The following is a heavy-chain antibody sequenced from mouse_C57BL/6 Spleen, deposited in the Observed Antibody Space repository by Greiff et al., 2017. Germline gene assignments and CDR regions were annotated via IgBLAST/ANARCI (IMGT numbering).Heavy chain of an antibody. V-gene: IGHV5-17*01. CDR2: ISSGSIYI. D-gene: IGHD1-1*01. CDR3: ARDGSRDWYFDG. CDR1: VFTFSDYG. Sequence: EVQRVESVGGLVKPGGSLKLSCAASVFTFSDYGMHWVRQAPETGLAWVAYISSGSIYIYYADTVKGRFTISRDNAKTPLFLQMTSLRSEDTAMYDCARDGSRDWYFDGWGTGTTVTVS. J-gene: IGHJ1*03.